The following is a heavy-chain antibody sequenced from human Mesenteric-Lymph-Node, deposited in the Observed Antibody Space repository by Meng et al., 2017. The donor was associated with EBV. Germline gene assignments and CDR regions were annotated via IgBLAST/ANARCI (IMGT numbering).Heavy chain of an antibody. CDR1: GGSFSGYY. J-gene: IGHJ4*02. Sequence: QVQLQQWGAGRLKPSETLSLTCAVYGGSFSGYYWSWIRQPPGKGLEWIGEINHSGSTYYNPSLKSRVTISVDRSKNQFSLRLTSVTAADTAVFYCAGGPTDMVTYLHYWGQGTLVTVSS. D-gene: IGHD5-18*01. CDR3: AGGPTDMVTYLHY. V-gene: IGHV4-34*01. CDR2: INHSGST.